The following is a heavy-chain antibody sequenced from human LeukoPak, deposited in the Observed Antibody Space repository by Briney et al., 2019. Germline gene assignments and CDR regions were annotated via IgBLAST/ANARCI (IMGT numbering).Heavy chain of an antibody. CDR2: IYHSGST. Sequence: SETLSLTCTVSGYSISSGYYWGWIRQPPGKGLEWIGSIYHSGSTYYNPSLKSRVTISVDTSKNQFSLKLSSVTAADTAVYYCARRATAMAYYYYYYMDVWGKGTTVTISS. J-gene: IGHJ6*03. CDR1: GYSISSGYY. CDR3: ARRATAMAYYYYYYMDV. D-gene: IGHD5-18*01. V-gene: IGHV4-38-2*02.